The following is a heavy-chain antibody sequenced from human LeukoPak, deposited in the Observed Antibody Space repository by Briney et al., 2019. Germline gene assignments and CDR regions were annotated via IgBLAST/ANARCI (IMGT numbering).Heavy chain of an antibody. CDR3: AKDSTGYSSSWGIFDP. V-gene: IGHV3-23*01. CDR2: ISGSGGST. Sequence: PGGSLRLSCAASGFTFSSYAMSWVRQAPGKGLEWVSAISGSGGSTYYADSVKGRFTISRDNSKNTLYLQMNSLRAEDTAVYYCAKDSTGYSSSWGIFDPWGQGTLVTVSS. D-gene: IGHD6-13*01. CDR1: GFTFSSYA. J-gene: IGHJ5*02.